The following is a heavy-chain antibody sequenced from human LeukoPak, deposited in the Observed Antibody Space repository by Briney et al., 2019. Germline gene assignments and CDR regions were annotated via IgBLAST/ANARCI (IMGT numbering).Heavy chain of an antibody. CDR1: GYTFTGYY. Sequence: ASVKVSCKASGYTFTGYYMHWVRQAPGQGLEWMGWINPNSGGTNYARKFQGRVTMTRDTSISTAYMELTRLRSDDTAVYYCARIRQDTPMVTRGALDYWGQGTLVTVSS. CDR2: INPNSGGT. D-gene: IGHD5-18*01. J-gene: IGHJ4*02. CDR3: ARIRQDTPMVTRGALDY. V-gene: IGHV1-2*02.